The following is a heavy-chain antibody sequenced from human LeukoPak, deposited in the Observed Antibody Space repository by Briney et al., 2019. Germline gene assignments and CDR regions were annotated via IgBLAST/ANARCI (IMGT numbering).Heavy chain of an antibody. CDR3: ASDRFYFGV. CDR1: GFTFSSYW. CDR2: IKLDGTEK. J-gene: IGHJ4*02. Sequence: GGSLRLSCAASGFTFSSYWMHWVRQAPGKGLEWVANIKLDGTEKYYVDSVKGRFTISRDNAKNSLYLLMNSLRAEDTAVYYCASDRFYFGVWGQGTLVTVSS. D-gene: IGHD3-16*01. V-gene: IGHV3-7*05.